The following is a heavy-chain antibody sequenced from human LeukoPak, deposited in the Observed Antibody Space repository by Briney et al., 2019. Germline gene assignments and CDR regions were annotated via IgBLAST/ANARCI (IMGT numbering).Heavy chain of an antibody. J-gene: IGHJ3*02. CDR3: ARDSRRELLHAFDI. D-gene: IGHD1-26*01. V-gene: IGHV4-59*01. CDR2: IDYSAST. CDR1: GGSISTYY. Sequence: SETLSLTCTVSGGSISTYYWSWIRQPPGKGLEWIAYIDYSASTNYNPSLKSRVTISVDTSKNQFSLKLSFVTAADTAVYYCARDSRRELLHAFDIWGQGTMVTVSS.